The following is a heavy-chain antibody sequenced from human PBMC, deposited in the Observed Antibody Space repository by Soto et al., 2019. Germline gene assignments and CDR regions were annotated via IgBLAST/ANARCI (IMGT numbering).Heavy chain of an antibody. V-gene: IGHV1-69*06. D-gene: IGHD2-2*02. J-gene: IGHJ4*02. Sequence: SVKVSCKVSGSRFSNYVISWVRQAPGHGLVWLGRIIPIFNSTKYAQSFQGRVTITADKSTSTASLELSSLRSDDTAVYYCAREGRGKKAGYNGLVSLGYWGQGTLVTVSS. CDR3: AREGRGKKAGYNGLVSLGY. CDR1: GSRFSNYV. CDR2: IIPIFNST.